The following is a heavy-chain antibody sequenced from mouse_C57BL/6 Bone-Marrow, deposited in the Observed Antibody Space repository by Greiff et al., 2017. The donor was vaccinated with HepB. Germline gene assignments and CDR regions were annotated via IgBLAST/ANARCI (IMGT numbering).Heavy chain of an antibody. CDR3: ARGDGWYFDV. CDR2: ISYDGSN. D-gene: IGHD2-3*01. CDR1: GYSITSGYY. V-gene: IGHV3-6*01. Sequence: EVKLQESGPGLVKPSQSLSLTCSVTGYSITSGYYWNWIRQFPGNKLEWMGYISYDGSNNYNPSLKNRISITRDTSKNQFFLKLNSVTTEDTATYYCARGDGWYFDVWGTGTTVTVSS. J-gene: IGHJ1*03.